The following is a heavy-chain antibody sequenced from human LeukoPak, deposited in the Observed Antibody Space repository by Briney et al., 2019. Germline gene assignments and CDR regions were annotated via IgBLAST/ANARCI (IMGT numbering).Heavy chain of an antibody. CDR2: ISWNSGSI. Sequence: PGRSLRLSCAASGFTFDDYAMHWVRQAPGKGLEWVSGISWNSGSIGYADSVKGRFIISRDNAKDSLFLQMSSLRVEDAAVYYCARGVGSVAGTTDYWGQGILVTVSS. J-gene: IGHJ4*02. D-gene: IGHD6-19*01. CDR3: ARGVGSVAGTTDY. CDR1: GFTFDDYA. V-gene: IGHV3-9*01.